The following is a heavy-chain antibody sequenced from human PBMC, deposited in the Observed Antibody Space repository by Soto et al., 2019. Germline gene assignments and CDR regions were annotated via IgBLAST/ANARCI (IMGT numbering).Heavy chain of an antibody. CDR3: ARYGDYANCFDY. D-gene: IGHD4-17*01. CDR1: RGTFSSYT. J-gene: IGHJ4*02. V-gene: IGHV1-69*02. CDR2: IIPILGIA. Sequence: QVQLVQSGAEVKKPGSSVKVSCKASRGTFSSYTISWVRQAPGQGLEWMGRIIPILGIANYAQKFQGRVTITADKSTSTADMELSSLRSEDTAGYYCARYGDYANCFDYWGQGTLVTVSS.